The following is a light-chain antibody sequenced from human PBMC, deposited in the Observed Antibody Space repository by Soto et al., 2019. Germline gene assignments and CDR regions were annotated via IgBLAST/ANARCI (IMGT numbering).Light chain of an antibody. Sequence: ETVMTQSPATLSVSPGDRATLSCRASQSFGIKLAWYQQKPGQAPSLLIYDTSTRATGIPARFSGSGSGTEFTLTISSLQSEDFAVYYCQEYNNWPLLTFGQGTRLEIK. J-gene: IGKJ5*01. V-gene: IGKV3-15*01. CDR1: QSFGIK. CDR3: QEYNNWPLLT. CDR2: DTS.